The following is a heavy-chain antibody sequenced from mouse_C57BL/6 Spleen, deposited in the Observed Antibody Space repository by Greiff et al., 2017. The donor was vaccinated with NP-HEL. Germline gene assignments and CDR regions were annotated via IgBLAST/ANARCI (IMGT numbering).Heavy chain of an antibody. CDR2: FYPGSGSI. CDR3: ERHDYYGSSYVYAMDY. V-gene: IGHV1-62-2*01. D-gene: IGHD1-1*01. Sequence: QVQLQQSGAELVKPGASVKLSCKASGYTFTEYTIHWVKQRSGQGLEWIGWFYPGSGSIKYNEKFKDKATLTADKSSSTVYMELSRLTSEDAAVYLCERHDYYGSSYVYAMDYWGQGTSVTVSS. CDR1: GYTFTEYT. J-gene: IGHJ4*01.